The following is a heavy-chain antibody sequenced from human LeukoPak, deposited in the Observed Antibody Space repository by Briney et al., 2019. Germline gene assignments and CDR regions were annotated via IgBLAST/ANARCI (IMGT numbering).Heavy chain of an antibody. CDR3: AKQMAVDYFDY. J-gene: IGHJ4*02. Sequence: PGGPLRLSCAASGFTFSNFGMLWVRQAPGKGLEWVAVISYDGKNEYYADSVKGRFTISRDNAKNTLYLQMNSLRAEDTAVYYCAKQMAVDYFDYWGQGTLVTVSS. CDR1: GFTFSNFG. V-gene: IGHV3-30*18. D-gene: IGHD5-24*01. CDR2: ISYDGKNE.